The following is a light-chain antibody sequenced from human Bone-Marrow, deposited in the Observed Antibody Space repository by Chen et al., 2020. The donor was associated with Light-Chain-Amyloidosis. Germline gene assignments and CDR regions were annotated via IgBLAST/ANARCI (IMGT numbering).Light chain of an antibody. CDR2: DTS. Sequence: EIVLTQSPATLSLSPGERATLSCRASQSVSNYLAWYQQRPGQAPRLLIYDTSNRAPGIPARFSGRGSGTDFTLTLSSLQPEDFAIYYCQQRQAWPITFGGGTNVEIK. V-gene: IGKV3-11*01. CDR3: QQRQAWPIT. CDR1: QSVSNY. J-gene: IGKJ4*01.